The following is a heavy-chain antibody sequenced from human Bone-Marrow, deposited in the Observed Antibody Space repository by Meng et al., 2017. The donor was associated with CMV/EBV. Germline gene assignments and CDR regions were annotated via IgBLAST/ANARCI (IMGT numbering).Heavy chain of an antibody. V-gene: IGHV4-34*01. CDR1: GGSFSGYY. Sequence: QVPLPQGGAGLLKPAETLSLTCAVYGGSFSGYYWSWIRQPPGKGLEWIGEINHSGSTNYNPSLKSRVTISVDTSKNQFSLKLSSVTAADTAVYYCARGRHIAARPFYYWGQGTLVTVSS. D-gene: IGHD6-6*01. CDR3: ARGRHIAARPFYY. J-gene: IGHJ4*02. CDR2: INHSGST.